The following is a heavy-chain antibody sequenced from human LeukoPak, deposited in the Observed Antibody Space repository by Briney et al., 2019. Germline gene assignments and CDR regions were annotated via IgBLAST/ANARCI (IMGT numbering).Heavy chain of an antibody. CDR3: AKGGSGYGSGSDFDY. CDR1: GFRFMGYA. CDR2: ISGSGASP. D-gene: IGHD3-10*01. Sequence: GGSLRLSCVASGFRFMGYAMSWVRQAPGMGLEWGSVISGSGASPFYADSVRGRFTISRDNSENTVYLQMNSLRVEDTAVYYCAKGGSGYGSGSDFDYWGQGTLVTVSS. J-gene: IGHJ4*02. V-gene: IGHV3-23*01.